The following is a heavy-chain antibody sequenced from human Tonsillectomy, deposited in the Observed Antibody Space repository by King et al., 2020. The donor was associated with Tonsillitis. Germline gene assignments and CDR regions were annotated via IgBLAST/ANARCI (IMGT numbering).Heavy chain of an antibody. CDR2: IYNSGST. J-gene: IGHJ4*02. V-gene: IGHV4-39*01. CDR3: ARSPTTWYYYGGSGLYYFDY. CDR1: GGSISSSSYY. D-gene: IGHD3-22*01. Sequence: QLQESGPGLVKPSETLSLTCTVSGGSISSSSYYWGWIRQPPGKGLEWIGSIYNSGSTYYNPSLKSRVTISVDTSKNQFSLKLSSVTAADTAVYYCARSPTTWYYYGGSGLYYFDYWGQGTLVTVSS.